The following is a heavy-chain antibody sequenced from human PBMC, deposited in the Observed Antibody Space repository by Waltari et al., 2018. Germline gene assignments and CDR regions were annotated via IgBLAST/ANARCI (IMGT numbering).Heavy chain of an antibody. V-gene: IGHV3-15*01. J-gene: IGHJ5*02. Sequence: EVQLVESGGGLVKPGGSLGLSGAAYGFTFGNAWMGWVRQAPGKGLEWVGRIKSKTDGGTTDYAAPVKGRFTISRDDSKNTLYLQMNSLKTEDTAVYYCTTPQGYSYGTTWFDPWGQGTLVTVSS. D-gene: IGHD5-18*01. CDR3: TTPQGYSYGTTWFDP. CDR1: GFTFGNAW. CDR2: IKSKTDGGTT.